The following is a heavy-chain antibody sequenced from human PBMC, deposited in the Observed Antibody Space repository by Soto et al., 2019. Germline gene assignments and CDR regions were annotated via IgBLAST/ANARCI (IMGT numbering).Heavy chain of an antibody. D-gene: IGHD4-17*01. J-gene: IGHJ4*02. V-gene: IGHV4-39*01. CDR1: GGSISSSSYY. CDR3: ARHGDDYGDYVSGYFDY. CDR2: IYYSGST. Sequence: PSETLSLTCTVSGGSISSSSYYWGWIRQPPGKGLEWIGSIYYSGSTYYNPSLKSRVTISVDTSKNQFSLKLSSVTAADTAVYYCARHGDDYGDYVSGYFDYWGQGTQVTSPQ.